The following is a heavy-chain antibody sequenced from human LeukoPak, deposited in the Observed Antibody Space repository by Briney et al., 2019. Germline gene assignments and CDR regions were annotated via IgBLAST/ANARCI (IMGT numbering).Heavy chain of an antibody. J-gene: IGHJ4*02. Sequence: GGSLRLSCAASGFTFSSYSMNWVRKAPGKGLEWVSSISSSSSYIYCAGSVKGRFTISRDNAKNSLYLQMNSLRAEDAAVYYCARALDIVATITPIDYWGQGTLVTVSS. CDR2: ISSSSSYI. D-gene: IGHD5-12*01. CDR1: GFTFSSYS. CDR3: ARALDIVATITPIDY. V-gene: IGHV3-21*01.